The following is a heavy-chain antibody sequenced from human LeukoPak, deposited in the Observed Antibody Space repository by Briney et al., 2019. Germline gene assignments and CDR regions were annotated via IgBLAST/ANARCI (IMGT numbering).Heavy chain of an antibody. CDR2: IYYSGST. V-gene: IGHV4-39*07. D-gene: IGHD3-22*01. Sequence: SESLSLTCTVSGGSISSSSYYWGWIRQPPGKGLEWIGSIYYSGSTYYNPSLKSRVTISVDTSKNQFSLKLSSVTAADTAVYYCARELRYDNSDSGAFWGQGTVVTVSS. J-gene: IGHJ3*01. CDR1: GGSISSSSYY. CDR3: ARELRYDNSDSGAF.